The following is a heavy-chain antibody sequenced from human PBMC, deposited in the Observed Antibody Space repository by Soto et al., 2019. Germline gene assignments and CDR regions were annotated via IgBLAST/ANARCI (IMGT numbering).Heavy chain of an antibody. D-gene: IGHD4-17*01. Sequence: QVQLQESGPGLVKPSETLSLTCTVSGGSVSRGGNYWSWIRQHPGKGLEWIGYIYYGGSTYYNPSLKNRVSISVDTSKNQFSLRLNSVTAADTAVYYCARDRGDPYWYFDLWGLGTLVTVSS. J-gene: IGHJ2*01. CDR3: ARDRGDPYWYFDL. V-gene: IGHV4-31*03. CDR1: GGSVSRGGNY. CDR2: IYYGGST.